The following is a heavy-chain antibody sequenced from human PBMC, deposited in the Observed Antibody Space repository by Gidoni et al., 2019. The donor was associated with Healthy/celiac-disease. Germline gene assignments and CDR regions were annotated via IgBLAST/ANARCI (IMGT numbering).Heavy chain of an antibody. Sequence: QVQLVESGGGVVQPGRCLRLSCAASGFTFSSYAMHWVRQAPGKGLEWVAVISYDGSNKYYADSVKGRFTISRDNSKNTLYLQMNSLRAEDTAVYYCARDEYRYCSGGSCLNSAFFDYWSQGTLVTVSS. CDR2: ISYDGSNK. CDR1: GFTFSSYA. J-gene: IGHJ4*02. CDR3: ARDEYRYCSGGSCLNSAFFDY. V-gene: IGHV3-30*04. D-gene: IGHD2-15*01.